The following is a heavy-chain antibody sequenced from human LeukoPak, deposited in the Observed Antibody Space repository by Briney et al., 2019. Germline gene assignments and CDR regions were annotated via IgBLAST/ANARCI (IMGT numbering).Heavy chain of an antibody. D-gene: IGHD4-17*01. CDR3: ARDWHYGPFDY. Sequence: SETLSPTCTVSGGSISSYYWSWIRQPAGKGLEWIGRIYTSGSTNYNPSLKSRVTISVDKSKNQFSLKLSSVTAADTAVYYCARDWHYGPFDYWGQGTLVTVSS. V-gene: IGHV4-4*07. CDR1: GGSISSYY. J-gene: IGHJ4*02. CDR2: IYTSGST.